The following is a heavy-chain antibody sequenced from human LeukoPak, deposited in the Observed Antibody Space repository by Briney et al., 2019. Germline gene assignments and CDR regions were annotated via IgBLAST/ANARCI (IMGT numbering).Heavy chain of an antibody. CDR3: ARDSRHGYSNPNFDY. J-gene: IGHJ4*02. CDR2: IIPIFGTA. D-gene: IGHD4-11*01. CDR1: GGTFSSYA. V-gene: IGHV1-69*13. Sequence: SVKVSCKASGGTFSSYAISWVRQAPGQGLEWMGGIIPIFGTANYAQKFQGRVTITADESTSTAYMELSSLRSEDTAVYYCARDSRHGYSNPNFDYRGQGTLVTVSS.